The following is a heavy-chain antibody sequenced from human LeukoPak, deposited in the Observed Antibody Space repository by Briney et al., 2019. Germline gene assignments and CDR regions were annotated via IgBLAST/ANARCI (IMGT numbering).Heavy chain of an antibody. CDR2: INSDGSST. D-gene: IGHD3-10*01. V-gene: IGHV3-74*01. J-gene: IGHJ4*02. CDR3: ARTLLLWFGELPAIDY. CDR1: GFTFSSYC. Sequence: GGSLRLSCAASGFTFSSYCMHWVRQAPGKGLVWVSRINSDGSSTSYADSVKGRFTISRDNAKNTLYLQMNSLRAEDTAVYYCARTLLLWFGELPAIDYWGQGTLVTVSS.